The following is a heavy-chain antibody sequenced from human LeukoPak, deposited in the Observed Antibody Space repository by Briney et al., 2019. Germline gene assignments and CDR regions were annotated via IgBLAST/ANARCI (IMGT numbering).Heavy chain of an antibody. CDR3: AKVGAYTYGSDTAHM. D-gene: IGHD5-18*01. CDR1: GFIFSDHY. Sequence: GGSLRLSCVASGFIFSDHYMDWVRQGPGKGLEWVGRIRIKTYSYTTEYAASVRGRFTISRDDSKNSLFLQMNSLKIEDTAVYYCAKVGAYTYGSDTAHMWGQGTMVVVSS. CDR2: IRIKTYSYTT. J-gene: IGHJ3*01. V-gene: IGHV3-72*01.